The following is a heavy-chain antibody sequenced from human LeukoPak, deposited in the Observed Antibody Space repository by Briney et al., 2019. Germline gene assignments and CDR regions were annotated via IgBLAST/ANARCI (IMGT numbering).Heavy chain of an antibody. Sequence: GGSLRLSCAASGFTFSSYSMNWVRQAPGKGLEWVSSISSSSSYIYYADSVKGRFTISRDNAKNSLYLQMNSLRAEDTAVYYCARLSQAAAGVDYWGQGTLVTVSS. D-gene: IGHD6-13*01. CDR1: GFTFSSYS. CDR2: ISSSSSYI. CDR3: ARLSQAAAGVDY. V-gene: IGHV3-21*01. J-gene: IGHJ4*02.